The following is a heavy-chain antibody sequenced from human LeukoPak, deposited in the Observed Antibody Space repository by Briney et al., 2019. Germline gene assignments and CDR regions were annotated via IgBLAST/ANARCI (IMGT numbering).Heavy chain of an antibody. D-gene: IGHD3-16*02. J-gene: IGHJ6*02. CDR3: ARDPYYDYVWGSYRYTGYYYYGMDV. CDR2: MNPNSGNT. Sequence: ASVKVSRKASGYTFTSYDINWVRQATGQGLEWMGWMNPNSGNTGYAQKFQGRVTMTRNTSISTAYMELSSLRSEDTAVYYCARDPYYDYVWGSYRYTGYYYYGMDVWGQGTTVTVSS. V-gene: IGHV1-8*01. CDR1: GYTFTSYD.